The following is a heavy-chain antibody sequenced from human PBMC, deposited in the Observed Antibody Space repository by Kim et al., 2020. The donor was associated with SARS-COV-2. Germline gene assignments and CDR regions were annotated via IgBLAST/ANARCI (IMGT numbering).Heavy chain of an antibody. Sequence: SETLSLTCTVSGGSISSGGYYWSWIRQHPGKGLEWIGYIYYSGSTYYNPSLKSRVTISVDTSKNQFSLKLSSVTAADTAVYYCARLPVGATTDYWGQGTLVTVSS. CDR2: IYYSGST. CDR3: ARLPVGATTDY. J-gene: IGHJ4*02. CDR1: GGSISSGGYY. D-gene: IGHD1-26*01. V-gene: IGHV4-31*03.